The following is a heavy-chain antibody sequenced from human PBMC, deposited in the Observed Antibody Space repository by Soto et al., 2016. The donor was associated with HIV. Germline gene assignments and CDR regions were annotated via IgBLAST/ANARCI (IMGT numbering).Heavy chain of an antibody. CDR3: ARDPTYGGNVRGDAFDI. Sequence: VQLVESGGGVVQPGRSLRLSCAASGFTFSSYGMHWVRQAPGKGLEWVAVIWYDGSNKYYADSVKGRFTISRDNSKSTLYLQMNSLRAEDTAVYYCARDPTYGGNVRGDAFDIWGQGTSGHRLF. CDR1: GFTFSSYG. D-gene: IGHD2-15*01. CDR2: IWYDGSNK. J-gene: IGHJ3*02. V-gene: IGHV3-33*01.